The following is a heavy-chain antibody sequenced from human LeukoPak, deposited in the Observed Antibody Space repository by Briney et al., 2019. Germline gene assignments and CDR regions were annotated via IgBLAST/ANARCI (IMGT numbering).Heavy chain of an antibody. CDR2: IRDSGGTT. V-gene: IGHV3-23*01. CDR1: GFTFNTYA. J-gene: IGHJ2*01. CDR3: ARDFTMIVVVIAWYFDL. Sequence: GGSLRLSCAASGFTFNTYAMTWVRQAPGEGLEWVSTIRDSGGTTYYADSVKGRFTISRDNSKNTLYLQMNSLRAEDTAVYYCARDFTMIVVVIAWYFDLWGRGTLVTVSS. D-gene: IGHD3-22*01.